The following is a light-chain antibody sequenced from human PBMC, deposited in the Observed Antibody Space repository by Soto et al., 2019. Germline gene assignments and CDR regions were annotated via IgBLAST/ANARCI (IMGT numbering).Light chain of an antibody. CDR2: AAS. Sequence: DIQMTQSPASLSASVGDRGTITCRASQSISRYLNWYQHKVGKAPKLLIYAASSLQSGVPSRFSGSGSGTDFTLTISSLQPEDFATYYCQQSYNMPFTFGPGTKVDIK. V-gene: IGKV1-39*01. CDR3: QQSYNMPFT. J-gene: IGKJ3*01. CDR1: QSISRY.